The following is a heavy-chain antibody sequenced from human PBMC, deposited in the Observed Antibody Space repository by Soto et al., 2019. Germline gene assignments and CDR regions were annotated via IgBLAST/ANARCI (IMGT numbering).Heavy chain of an antibody. D-gene: IGHD4-17*01. V-gene: IGHV2-5*02. J-gene: IGHJ4*02. CDR1: GFSLSTNGVR. Sequence: QITLKESGPTLVKPTQTLTLTCTFSGFSLSTNGVRVGWIRQPPGKALEWLALIYWDDDRRYSPSLRSRLTITKDTSKNQVVLTMTNVDPVDTATYYCAYSATTVTPYYLDYWGQGTLVTVSS. CDR3: AYSATTVTPYYLDY. CDR2: IYWDDDR.